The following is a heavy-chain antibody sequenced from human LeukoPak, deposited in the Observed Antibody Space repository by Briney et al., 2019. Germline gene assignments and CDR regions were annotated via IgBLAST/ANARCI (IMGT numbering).Heavy chain of an antibody. CDR3: ARRGGYSYGLFDY. CDR2: IYYSGST. Sequence: SETLSLTCTVSGGSISSSSYYWGWIRQPPGKGLEWIGSIYYSGSTYYNPPLKSRVTISVDTSKNQFPLKLSSVTAADTAVYYCARRGGYSYGLFDYWGQGTLVTVSS. V-gene: IGHV4-39*01. D-gene: IGHD5-18*01. J-gene: IGHJ4*02. CDR1: GGSISSSSYY.